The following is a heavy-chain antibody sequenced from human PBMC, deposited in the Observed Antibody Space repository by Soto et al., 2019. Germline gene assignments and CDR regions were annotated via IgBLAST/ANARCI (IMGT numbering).Heavy chain of an antibody. D-gene: IGHD1-26*01. CDR1: GGSISSYY. J-gene: IGHJ5*02. V-gene: IGHV4-59*01. CDR2: IYYSGST. CDR3: ARVVGGSYQRYNWFDP. Sequence: ETLSLTCSVSGGSISSYYWSWIRQSPGKGLEWIGYIYYSGSTKYNPSLKSRVTISVDTSKNQFSLKLSSVTAADTAMYYCARVVGGSYQRYNWFDPWGQGTLVTVSS.